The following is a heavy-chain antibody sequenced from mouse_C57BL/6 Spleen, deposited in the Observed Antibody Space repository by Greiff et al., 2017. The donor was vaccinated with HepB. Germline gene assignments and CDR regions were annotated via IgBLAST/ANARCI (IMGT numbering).Heavy chain of an antibody. Sequence: VQLQQSGAELARPGASVKLSCKASGYTFTSYGISRVKQRTGQGLEWIGEIYPRSGNTYYNEKFKGKATLTADKSSSTAYMELRSLTSEDSAVYFCASYGSSYRFAYWGQGTLVTVSA. CDR3: ASYGSSYRFAY. V-gene: IGHV1-81*01. CDR1: GYTFTSYG. CDR2: IYPRSGNT. D-gene: IGHD1-1*01. J-gene: IGHJ3*01.